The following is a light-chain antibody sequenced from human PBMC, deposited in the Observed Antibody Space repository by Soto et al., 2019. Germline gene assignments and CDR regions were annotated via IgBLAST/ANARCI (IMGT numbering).Light chain of an antibody. V-gene: IGKV1-5*03. Sequence: DIQMTQSPSTLSAAVGDRVTSSCRASQSISSWLAWYQQKPGKAPKLLIYKASSLESGVPSRFSGSGSGTEFTLTISSLQPDDFATYYCQQYNSYSWKFGQGTKVDIK. J-gene: IGKJ1*01. CDR1: QSISSW. CDR3: QQYNSYSWK. CDR2: KAS.